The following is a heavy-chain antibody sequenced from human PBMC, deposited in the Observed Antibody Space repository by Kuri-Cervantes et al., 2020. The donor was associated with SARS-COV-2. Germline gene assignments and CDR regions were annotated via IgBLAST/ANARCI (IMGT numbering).Heavy chain of an antibody. V-gene: IGHV3-30-3*01. CDR3: AKGHQGAFDI. J-gene: IGHJ3*02. CDR2: ISYDGSNK. Sequence: LSLTCAASGFTFSSYAMHWVRQAPGKGLEWVAVISYDGSNKYYADSVKGRFTISRDNSKNTLYLQMNSLRAEDTAVYYCAKGHQGAFDIWGQGTMVTVSS. CDR1: GFTFSSYA.